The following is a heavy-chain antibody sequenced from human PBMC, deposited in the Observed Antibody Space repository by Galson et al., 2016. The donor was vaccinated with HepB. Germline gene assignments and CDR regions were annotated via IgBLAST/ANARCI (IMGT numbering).Heavy chain of an antibody. Sequence: SLRLSCAAPGFTVSSRYMRWVHQAPGKGLEWVSAIYRAGSPYYADSVKGRFTVARDEFENTLYLQMNSLRADDTALYYCARGHDYGDYLATWGQGSLVIVSS. CDR3: ARGHDYGDYLAT. D-gene: IGHD4-17*01. V-gene: IGHV3-53*01. J-gene: IGHJ4*02. CDR1: GFTVSSRY. CDR2: IYRAGSP.